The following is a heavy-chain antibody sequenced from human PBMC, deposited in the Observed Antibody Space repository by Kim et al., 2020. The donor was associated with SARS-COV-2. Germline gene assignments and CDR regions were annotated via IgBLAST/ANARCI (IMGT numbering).Heavy chain of an antibody. Sequence: GGSLRLSCAASGFTFSSYAMSWVRQAPGKGLEWVSAISGSGGSTYYADSVKGRFTISRDNSKNTLYLQMNSLRAEDTAVYYCANAGVVAATTGDDAFDIWGQGTMVTVSS. D-gene: IGHD2-15*01. CDR1: GFTFSSYA. V-gene: IGHV3-23*01. CDR3: ANAGVVAATTGDDAFDI. CDR2: ISGSGGST. J-gene: IGHJ3*02.